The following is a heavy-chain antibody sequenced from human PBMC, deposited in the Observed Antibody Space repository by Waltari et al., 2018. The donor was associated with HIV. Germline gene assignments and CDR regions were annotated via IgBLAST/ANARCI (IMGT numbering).Heavy chain of an antibody. D-gene: IGHD3-22*01. J-gene: IGHJ4*02. CDR2: INHSGST. Sequence: QVQLQQWGAGLLKPSETLSLTCAVYGGSFSGYYWSWIRQPPGKGLEWIGEINHSGSTNYHPSLKSRVTISVDTSKNQFSLKLSSVTAADTAVYYCARGTHYYDSSGYLYYFDYWGQGTLVIVSS. CDR1: GGSFSGYY. V-gene: IGHV4-34*01. CDR3: ARGTHYYDSSGYLYYFDY.